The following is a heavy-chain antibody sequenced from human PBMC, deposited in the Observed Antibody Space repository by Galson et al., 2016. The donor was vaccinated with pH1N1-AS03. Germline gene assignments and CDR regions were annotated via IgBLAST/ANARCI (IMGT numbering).Heavy chain of an antibody. CDR2: IHSSGST. J-gene: IGHJ5*02. CDR3: ARDLGELLGWFDP. CDR1: GDSINSGNYY. D-gene: IGHD1-26*01. Sequence: TLSLTCTVSGDSINSGNYYWSWIRQPAGKGLEWIGRIHSSGSTDYNSSLKSRVTISVDTSKNQFSLKLGSVTAADTAVYYCARDLGELLGWFDPWGQVTLVTVSS. V-gene: IGHV4-61*02.